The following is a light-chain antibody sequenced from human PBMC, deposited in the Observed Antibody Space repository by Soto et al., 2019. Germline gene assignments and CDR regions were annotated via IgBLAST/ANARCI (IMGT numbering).Light chain of an antibody. CDR1: QSVSNQ. CDR3: QQRQSWPRT. V-gene: IGKV3-11*01. CDR2: DTS. J-gene: IGKJ1*01. Sequence: EIGLTQSPATLSLSPGERATLSCRASQSVSNQLGWYQQKPGQAPRLLIFDTSNRATGIPARFSGSGAGTDYTLSISRLEPEDFAVYYCQQRQSWPRTFGQGTKVDIK.